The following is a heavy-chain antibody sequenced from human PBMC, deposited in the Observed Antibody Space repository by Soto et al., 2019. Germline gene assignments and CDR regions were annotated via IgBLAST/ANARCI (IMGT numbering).Heavy chain of an antibody. CDR1: GYTFTSYG. V-gene: IGHV1-18*01. J-gene: IGHJ5*02. CDR3: ARDSGPGIAVVHHLCDP. Sequence: ASVKVSCKASGYTFTSYGISWVRLAPGQGLEWMGWISAYNGNTNYAQKLQGRVTMTTDTSTSTAYMELRSLRSDNTAVYYCARDSGPGIAVVHHLCDPWGQGTLVTVSS. CDR2: ISAYNGNT. D-gene: IGHD6-19*01.